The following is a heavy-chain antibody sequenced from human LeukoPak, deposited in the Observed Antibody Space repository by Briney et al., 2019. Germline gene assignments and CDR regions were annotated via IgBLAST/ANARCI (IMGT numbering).Heavy chain of an antibody. V-gene: IGHV3-21*01. D-gene: IGHD3-16*02. CDR3: AGGWEFYGYVWGSYRYTGPSDY. CDR1: GFTFNSYS. J-gene: IGHJ4*02. CDR2: ISSSSSYI. Sequence: PGGSLRLSCAASGFTFNSYSMNWVRQAPGKGLEWVSSISSSSSYIYYADSVKGRFTISRDNAKNPLYLQMNSLRTEDTAVDYCAGGWEFYGYVWGSYRYTGPSDYWGQGTLVTVSS.